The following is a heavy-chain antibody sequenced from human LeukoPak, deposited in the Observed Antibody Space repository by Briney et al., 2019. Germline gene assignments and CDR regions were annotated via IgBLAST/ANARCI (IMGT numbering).Heavy chain of an antibody. V-gene: IGHV3-23*01. Sequence: PGGSLRLSCGASGSTFNKFAMSWVRQAPGKGLEWVSSTSGTGGDTYYADSVKGRFTMSRDNSKSTLYLQMNSLRGEDSAVYYCAKIQPPRGGRSGWYETNDYWGQGTPVTVSS. J-gene: IGHJ4*02. CDR3: AKIQPPRGGRSGWYETNDY. CDR1: GSTFNKFA. D-gene: IGHD6-19*01. CDR2: TSGTGGDT.